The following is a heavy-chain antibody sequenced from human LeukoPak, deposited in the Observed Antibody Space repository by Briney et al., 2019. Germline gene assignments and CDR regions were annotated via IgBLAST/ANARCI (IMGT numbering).Heavy chain of an antibody. CDR1: GYTFTSYG. CDR2: ISAYNGNT. D-gene: IGHD2-15*01. Sequence: GASVKVSCKASGYTFTSYGISWVRQAPGQGLEWMGWISAYNGNTNYAQKLQGRVTMTTDTSTSTAYMELRSLRSDDTAVYYCAHCSGSSCYYGMDVWGQGTTVTVSS. V-gene: IGHV1-18*01. CDR3: AHCSGSSCYYGMDV. J-gene: IGHJ6*02.